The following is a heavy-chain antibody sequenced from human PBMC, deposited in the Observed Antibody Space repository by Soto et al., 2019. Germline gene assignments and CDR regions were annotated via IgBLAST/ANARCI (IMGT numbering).Heavy chain of an antibody. Sequence: SGGSLRLSCAGSGFTFDDYAMHWVRQAPGKGLEWVSGISWNSGSIGYADSVKGRFTISRDNAKNSLYLQMNSLRAEDTALYYCAKDAYGYSGYDDAFDIWGQGTMVTVSS. V-gene: IGHV3-9*01. CDR1: GFTFDDYA. J-gene: IGHJ3*02. CDR2: ISWNSGSI. CDR3: AKDAYGYSGYDDAFDI. D-gene: IGHD5-12*01.